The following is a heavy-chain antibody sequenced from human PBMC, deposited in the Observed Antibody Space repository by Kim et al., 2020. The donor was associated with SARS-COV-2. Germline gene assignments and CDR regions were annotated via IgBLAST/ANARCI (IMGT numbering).Heavy chain of an antibody. CDR2: ISYSGNS. Sequence: SETLSLTCSVSGVSIRSGGKFWTWIRQHPAKGLEWIGYISYSGNSHYSPSLRSRVSISLQTSENQFSLELTSLTAADTAVYYCARGQPLDYWGQGILVPV. CDR3: ARGQPLDY. D-gene: IGHD2-2*01. CDR1: GVSIRSGGKF. V-gene: IGHV4-31*03. J-gene: IGHJ4*02.